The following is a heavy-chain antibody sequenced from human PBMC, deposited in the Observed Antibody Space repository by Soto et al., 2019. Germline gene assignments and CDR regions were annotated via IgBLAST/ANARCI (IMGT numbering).Heavy chain of an antibody. J-gene: IGHJ3*02. CDR2: ISAYNGNT. CDR1: GGTFSSYA. V-gene: IGHV1-18*01. CDR3: ASSSTRAVTHDAFDI. D-gene: IGHD4-17*01. Sequence: QVQLVQSGAEVKKPGSSVKVSCKASGGTFSSYAISWVRQAPGQGLEWMGGISAYNGNTNYAQKLQGRVTMTPDTSTSTAYRELRSLRSDDTAVYYCASSSTRAVTHDAFDIWGQGTMVTVSS.